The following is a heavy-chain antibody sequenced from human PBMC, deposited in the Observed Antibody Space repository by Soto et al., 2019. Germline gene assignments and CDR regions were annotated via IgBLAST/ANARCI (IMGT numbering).Heavy chain of an antibody. Sequence: QVQLPQWGAGLLKPSETLSLTCAVYGGSFSGYYWSWIRQPPGKGLEWIGEINHSGSTNYNPSLKSRVTISVDTSKNQFSLKLSSVTAADTAVYYCARGLACSGGSCYRAPSLGAFDIWGQGTMVTVSS. J-gene: IGHJ3*02. D-gene: IGHD2-15*01. CDR3: ARGLACSGGSCYRAPSLGAFDI. V-gene: IGHV4-34*01. CDR1: GGSFSGYY. CDR2: INHSGST.